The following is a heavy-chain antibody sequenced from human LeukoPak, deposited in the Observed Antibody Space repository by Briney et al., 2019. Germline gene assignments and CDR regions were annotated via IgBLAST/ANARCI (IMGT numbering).Heavy chain of an antibody. Sequence: SGTLSLTCTVSGGSISSGSYYWSWIRQPAGKGLEWIGRIYTSGSTNYNPSLKSRVTISVDTSKNQFSLKLSSVTAADTAVYYCARAPGYYDIPTRQNAFDIWGQGTMVTVSS. CDR2: IYTSGST. V-gene: IGHV4-61*02. CDR1: GGSISSGSYY. D-gene: IGHD3-9*01. J-gene: IGHJ3*02. CDR3: ARAPGYYDIPTRQNAFDI.